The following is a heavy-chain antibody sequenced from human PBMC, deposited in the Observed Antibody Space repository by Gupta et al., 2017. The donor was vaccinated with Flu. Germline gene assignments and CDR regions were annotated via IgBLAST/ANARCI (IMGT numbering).Heavy chain of an antibody. V-gene: IGHV4-4*07. CDR2: IYSSGDA. CDR3: ARDCSGGSCYRGGNDY. J-gene: IGHJ4*02. Sequence: SWIRQSAGKRLEWIGRIYSSGDANYNPPLQGRATMSVDTSKNQFSLSLISLTAADTAIYYCARDCSGGSCYRGGNDYWGQGTLITVSS. D-gene: IGHD2-15*01.